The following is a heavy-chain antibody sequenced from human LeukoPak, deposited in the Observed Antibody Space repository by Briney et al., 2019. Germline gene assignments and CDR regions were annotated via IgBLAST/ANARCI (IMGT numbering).Heavy chain of an antibody. V-gene: IGHV3-48*01. CDR1: GFSLGSHG. Sequence: PGGSLRLSCAASGFSLGSHGMSWVRQAPGKGLEWVSYISNSGNTIYNADSVKGRFTISRDNAKNSLYLQMDSLRAEDTAVYYCARDFGGNYAYGMDVWGQGTTVTVSS. CDR2: ISNSGNTI. J-gene: IGHJ6*02. D-gene: IGHD3-10*01. CDR3: ARDFGGNYAYGMDV.